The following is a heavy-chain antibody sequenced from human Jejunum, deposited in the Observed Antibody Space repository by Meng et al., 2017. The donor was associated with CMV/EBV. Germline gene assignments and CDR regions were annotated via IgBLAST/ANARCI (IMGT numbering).Heavy chain of an antibody. CDR1: GAPISCYY. V-gene: IGHV4-59*01. CDR2: IYYSGST. CDR3: ARFSATGAYYYGMDV. Sequence: GAPISCYYWGWIRQPPGKGLVWIGFIYYSGSTSYNPSLESRVTMSADTSRNQVSMNLKSVTAADTGVYYCARFSATGAYYYGMDVWGQGTTVTVSS. D-gene: IGHD1-1*01. J-gene: IGHJ6*02.